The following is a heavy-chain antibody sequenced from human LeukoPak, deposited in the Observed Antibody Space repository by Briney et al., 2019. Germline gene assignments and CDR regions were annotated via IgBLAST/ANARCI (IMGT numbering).Heavy chain of an antibody. V-gene: IGHV1-18*01. CDR2: ISAYNGNT. D-gene: IGHD2-21*02. CDR3: ARDGHCGGDCYSWFDP. J-gene: IGHJ5*02. CDR1: GYTFTSYG. Sequence: ASVKVPCKASGYTFTSYGISWVRQAPGQGLEWMGWISAYNGNTNYAQKLQGRVTMTTDTSTSTAYMELRSLRSDDTAVYYCARDGHCGGDCYSWFDPWGQGTLVTVSS.